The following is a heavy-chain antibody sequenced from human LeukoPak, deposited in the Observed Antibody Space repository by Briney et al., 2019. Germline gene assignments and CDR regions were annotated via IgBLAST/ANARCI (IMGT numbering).Heavy chain of an antibody. D-gene: IGHD2-21*01. CDR3: ARDHPNCVGTDCLLFDY. CDR2: ITRGGAGT. CDR1: GFTFSGYA. V-gene: IGHV3-23*01. Sequence: TGGSLRLSCAASGFTFSGYAMSWVRQAPGKGLEWVSTITRGGAGTYYADSVKGGFTISRDNSKNTLYLRVNSLRAEDTAVYYCARDHPNCVGTDCLLFDYWGQGTLVTVSS. J-gene: IGHJ4*02.